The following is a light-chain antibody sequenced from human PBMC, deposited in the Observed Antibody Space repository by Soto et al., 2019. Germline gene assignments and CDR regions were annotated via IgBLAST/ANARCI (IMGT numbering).Light chain of an antibody. J-gene: IGKJ1*01. V-gene: IGKV3-20*01. CDR2: GAS. CDR3: QVFDGTLWT. CDR1: QADNTR. Sequence: EIVLTQSPATLSSFPGDRVTLSCRASQADNTRLAWYQHKPGQAPRLLIYGASGRATGIPDRFSGSGSGTDFTLTISRLEPEDFAVYYCQVFDGTLWTFGQGTKVEIK.